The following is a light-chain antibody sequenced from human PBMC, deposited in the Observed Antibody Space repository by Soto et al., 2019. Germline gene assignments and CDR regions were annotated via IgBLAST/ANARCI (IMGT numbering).Light chain of an antibody. CDR3: QQYNNWPALT. CDR1: QSVSSN. J-gene: IGKJ4*01. Sequence: EIVMTQSPATLSVSPGERATLSCSASQSVSSNLAWYQQKPGQAPRLLIYGASTRATGIPARFSGSGSGTEFTLTISSLQSEDFAVYYCQQYNNWPALTVGGGTKVEIK. V-gene: IGKV3-15*01. CDR2: GAS.